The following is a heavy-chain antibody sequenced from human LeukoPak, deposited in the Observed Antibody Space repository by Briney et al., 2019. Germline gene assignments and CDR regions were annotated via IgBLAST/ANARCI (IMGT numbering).Heavy chain of an antibody. J-gene: IGHJ3*02. D-gene: IGHD2-2*01. CDR2: IYHSGST. V-gene: IGHV4-38-2*01. CDR1: GYSISSGYY. Sequence: PSETLSLTCGVSGYSISSGYYWGWIRQPPGKGLEWIGSIYHSGSTYYNPPLKSRVTISVDTSKNQFSLELSSVTAADTAVYYCATLTHSVVVPTTLHGAFDIWGQGTMVTVSS. CDR3: ATLTHSVVVPTTLHGAFDI.